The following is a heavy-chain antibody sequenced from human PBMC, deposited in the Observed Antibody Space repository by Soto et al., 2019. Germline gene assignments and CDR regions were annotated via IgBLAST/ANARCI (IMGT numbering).Heavy chain of an antibody. J-gene: IGHJ6*03. V-gene: IGHV1-8*01. D-gene: IGHD3-10*01. CDR3: ARGPIGEVDPPALSPHNYMRA. CDR1: GYTFTKYA. CDR2: VNPNSGNT. Sequence: QVQLVQSGAEVKKPGASVKVSCEASGYTFTKYAINWVRQATGQGLEWMGWVNPNSGNTALAQKFQGRVTMTRDTPITTPYRELARRRSEDTAVYYCARGPIGEVDPPALSPHNYMRAWGKGTTVIVSS.